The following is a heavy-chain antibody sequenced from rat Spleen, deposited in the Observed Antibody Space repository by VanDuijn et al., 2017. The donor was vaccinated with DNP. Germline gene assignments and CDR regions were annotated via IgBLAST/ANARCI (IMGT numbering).Heavy chain of an antibody. D-gene: IGHD1-9*01. Sequence: EVQLVESGGGLVQPGRSLKLSCAASGFTFSNYDMAWVRQAPTKGLEWVASISPSGGSTYYRDSVKGRFTISRDNAKSTLYLQMDSLRSEDTATYYCATTYGYNYGDFDYWGQGVMVTVSS. CDR1: GFTFSNYD. J-gene: IGHJ2*01. CDR3: ATTYGYNYGDFDY. CDR2: ISPSGGST. V-gene: IGHV5-19*01.